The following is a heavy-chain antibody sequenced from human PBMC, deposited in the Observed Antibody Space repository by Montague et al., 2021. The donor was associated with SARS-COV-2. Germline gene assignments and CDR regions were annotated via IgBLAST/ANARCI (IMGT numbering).Heavy chain of an antibody. CDR3: ARRLPGLEPPFDP. V-gene: IGHV4-39*01. J-gene: IGHJ5*02. D-gene: IGHD1-1*01. CDR1: GDSIRRATYY. Sequence: SETLSLTCDVSGDSIRRATYYWAWIRQPPVRGLEWIGNIYYSGSTMYNPSLKSRVTMSVDTSKIQFSLHLNLVTAADTAVYYCARRLPGLEPPFDPWGQGILVTVSS. CDR2: IYYSGST.